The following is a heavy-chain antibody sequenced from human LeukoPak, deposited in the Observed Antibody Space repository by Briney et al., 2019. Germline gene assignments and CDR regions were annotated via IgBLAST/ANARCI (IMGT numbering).Heavy chain of an antibody. J-gene: IGHJ4*02. V-gene: IGHV3-21*01. CDR2: ISGSSTYI. D-gene: IGHD3-3*01. CDR1: GFTFSSCG. Sequence: GGSLRLSCAASGFTFSSCGMNWVRQAPGKGLEWVSSISGSSTYIYYADSVKGRLTISRDNAKNSLYLQMNSLRAEDTAVYYCARGSEWSSGVSDYWGQGTLVTVSS. CDR3: ARGSEWSSGVSDY.